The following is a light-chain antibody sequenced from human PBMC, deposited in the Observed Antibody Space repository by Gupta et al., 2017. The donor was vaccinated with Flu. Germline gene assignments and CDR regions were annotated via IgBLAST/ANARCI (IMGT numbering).Light chain of an antibody. Sequence: CLGKRATIHCKSSQSILYNANNKNHLAWYQQKPGLPPRLLIYWASTRVSGVPDRFSRSGSGRDFTLTIISLHAEDVALYYFQQDDGTSPTLGHGTKLDI. J-gene: IGKJ3*01. CDR3: QQDDGTSPT. CDR1: QSILYNANNKNH. CDR2: WAS. V-gene: IGKV4-1*01.